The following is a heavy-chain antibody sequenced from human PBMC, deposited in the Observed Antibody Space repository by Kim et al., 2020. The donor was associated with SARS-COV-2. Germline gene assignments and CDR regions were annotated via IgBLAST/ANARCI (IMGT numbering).Heavy chain of an antibody. CDR1: GGSFSGYY. J-gene: IGHJ4*01. V-gene: IGHV4-34*01. CDR3: ARYQGVLLWFRELLLPYF. CDR2: INHSGST. D-gene: IGHD3-10*01. Sequence: SGTLSLTCAVYGGSFSGYYWSWIRQPPGKGLEWIGEINHSGSTNYNPSLKSRVTISVDTSKNQFSLKLSSVTAADTAVYYCARYQGVLLWFRELLLPYF.